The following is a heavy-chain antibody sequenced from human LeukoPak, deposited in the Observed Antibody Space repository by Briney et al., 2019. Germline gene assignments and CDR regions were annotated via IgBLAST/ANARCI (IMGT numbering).Heavy chain of an antibody. CDR2: ISGSGAST. CDR3: AKDPRVTISWFDP. V-gene: IGHV3-23*01. Sequence: PGGSLRLSCAASGFTFSSYAVSWVRQAPGKGLEWVSAISGSGASTYYADSVKGRFTISRDNSKNTLYLQMNSLRAEDTAVYYCAKDPRVTISWFDPWGQGTLVTVSS. CDR1: GFTFSSYA. J-gene: IGHJ5*02. D-gene: IGHD4-17*01.